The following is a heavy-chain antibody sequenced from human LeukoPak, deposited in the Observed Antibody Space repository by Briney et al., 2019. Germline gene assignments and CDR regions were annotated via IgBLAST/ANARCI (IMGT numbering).Heavy chain of an antibody. CDR1: GFTFSTYP. CDR3: VRVRDSSNWYVFDA. D-gene: IGHD6-13*01. CDR2: ISYDESNK. J-gene: IGHJ3*01. Sequence: GGSLRLSCAASGFTFSTYPMYWVRQAPGKGLEWVAVISYDESNKYYADSVKGRFTVSRDNSKNTLSLQMNSLRVEDTAVYYCVRVRDSSNWYVFDAWGQGTMVTVSS. V-gene: IGHV3-30*04.